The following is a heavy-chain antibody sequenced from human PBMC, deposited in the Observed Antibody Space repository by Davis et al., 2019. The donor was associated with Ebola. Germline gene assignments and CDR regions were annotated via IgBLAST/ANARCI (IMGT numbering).Heavy chain of an antibody. CDR3: ARAQFPTTSDH. Sequence: AASVKVSCKASGYTFTSYAMNWVRQAPGQGLEWMGWISAYNGNTNYAQKLQGRVTMTTDTSTSTAYMEVGSLRFDDTAVYYCARAQFPTTSDHWGQGTLVTVSS. V-gene: IGHV1-18*01. CDR1: GYTFTSYA. D-gene: IGHD1-1*01. J-gene: IGHJ4*02. CDR2: ISAYNGNT.